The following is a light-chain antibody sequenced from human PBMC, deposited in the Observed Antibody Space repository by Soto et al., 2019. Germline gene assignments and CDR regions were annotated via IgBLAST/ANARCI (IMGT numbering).Light chain of an antibody. Sequence: EIVLTQSPGTLSLSPGERATLSCRASQFIISSYLAWFQQKPGQAPRLLIYGASSRATGIPDRLSGSGFGTDFTLTISRLEPEDFAVYYCQQYGSSPLTFGPGTKVDIK. CDR3: QQYGSSPLT. J-gene: IGKJ3*01. CDR2: GAS. V-gene: IGKV3-20*01. CDR1: QFIISSY.